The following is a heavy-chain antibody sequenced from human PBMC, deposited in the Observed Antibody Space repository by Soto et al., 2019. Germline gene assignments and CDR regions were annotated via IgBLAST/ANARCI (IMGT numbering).Heavy chain of an antibody. D-gene: IGHD6-13*01. CDR3: ARSKQQLPDY. Sequence: PGGSLRLSCSVSGFTLSDHYIDWVRQAPGKGLEWVGRSRNQANGYSTIYAASVKGRFTISRDNSKNTLYLQMNSLRAEDTAVYYCARSKQQLPDYWGQGTLVTVSS. V-gene: IGHV3-72*01. J-gene: IGHJ4*02. CDR1: GFTLSDHY. CDR2: SRNQANGYST.